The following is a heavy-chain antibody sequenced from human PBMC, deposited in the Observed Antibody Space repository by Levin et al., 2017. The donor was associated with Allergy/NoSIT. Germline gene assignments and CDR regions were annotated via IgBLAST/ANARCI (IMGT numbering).Heavy chain of an antibody. CDR1: GFTFADYA. Sequence: GGSLRLSCAASGFTFADYAMHWVRQAPGKGLEWVSGSSWNSGSIGYADSVKGRFTISRDNAKNSLYLQMNSLRSEDTALYYCAKAAGYSSSGHLDYWGQGTLVTVSS. D-gene: IGHD6-13*01. V-gene: IGHV3-9*01. CDR3: AKAAGYSSSGHLDY. CDR2: SSWNSGSI. J-gene: IGHJ4*02.